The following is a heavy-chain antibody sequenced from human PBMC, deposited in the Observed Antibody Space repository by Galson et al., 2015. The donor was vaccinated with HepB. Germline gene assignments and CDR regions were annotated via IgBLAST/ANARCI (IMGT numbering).Heavy chain of an antibody. CDR1: GFTVSSNY. CDR3: ARDLLPSGWAYGMDV. J-gene: IGHJ6*02. V-gene: IGHV3-53*01. CDR2: IYSAGST. D-gene: IGHD6-19*01. Sequence: SLRLSCAASGFTVSSNYMSWVRQAPGKGLEWVSVIYSAGSTYYADSVKGRFTISRDNSKNTLYLQMNSLRAEDTAVYYCARDLLPSGWAYGMDVWGQGTTVTVSS.